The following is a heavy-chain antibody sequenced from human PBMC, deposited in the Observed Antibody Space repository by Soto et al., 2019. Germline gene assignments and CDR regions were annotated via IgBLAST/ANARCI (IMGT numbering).Heavy chain of an antibody. Sequence: GALRLSCAASGFAVSSDYMSWVRQAPGKGLEWVSVIYTDGRTFYADSVKGTFTISRDGSKNTLYLQMNSLRVEDTAVYYCAREKGYNFGYFYYGMDVWGQGATVTVS. V-gene: IGHV3-66*01. CDR3: AREKGYNFGYFYYGMDV. D-gene: IGHD5-18*01. J-gene: IGHJ6*02. CDR2: IYTDGRT. CDR1: GFAVSSDY.